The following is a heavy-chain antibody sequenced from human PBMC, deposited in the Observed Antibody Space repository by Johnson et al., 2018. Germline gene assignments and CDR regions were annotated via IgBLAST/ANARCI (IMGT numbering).Heavy chain of an antibody. CDR2: TSYTGST. CDR3: ARGGGVTYFDH. J-gene: IGHJ4*02. CDR1: GASVSDYY. D-gene: IGHD5-18*01. Sequence: VQLQESGQGLVKPSETLSLSCTVSGASVSDYYWSWIRQPPGKGLEWIGYTSYTGSTTYNPSLKSRVTISVDTSTNQLSLRLTSVTPADTAVYHCARGGGVTYFDHWGQGTLVTVSS. V-gene: IGHV4-59*02.